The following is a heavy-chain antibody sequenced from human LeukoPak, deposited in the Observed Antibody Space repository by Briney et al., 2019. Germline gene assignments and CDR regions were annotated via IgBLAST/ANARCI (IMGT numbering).Heavy chain of an antibody. V-gene: IGHV3-7*01. D-gene: IGHD6-19*01. J-gene: IGHJ2*01. Sequence: GGSLRLSCAASGFNFSSYWMSWVRQAPGKGLEWVANIKQDESEKYYVDSVKGRYTISRDNAKNSLYLQMNSLRAEDTAVYYCVRGGTSGWDWYFDLWGRGTLVTVSS. CDR3: VRGGTSGWDWYFDL. CDR2: IKQDESEK. CDR1: GFNFSSYW.